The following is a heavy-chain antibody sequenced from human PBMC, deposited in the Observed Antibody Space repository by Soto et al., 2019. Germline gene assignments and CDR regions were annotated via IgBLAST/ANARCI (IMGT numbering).Heavy chain of an antibody. V-gene: IGHV3-53*01. CDR3: ATRGGGGGY. CDR1: GFTVSNNY. Sequence: EVQLVESGGGLIQPGGSLRLSCAVSGFTVSNNYMSWVRQAPGKGLEGVSVIYSGGYTAYGDSVKGRFTISRDNSKNTKNLKMKSLRAADAAVFYWATRGGGGGYWGQGTLVTVSS. J-gene: IGHJ4*02. CDR2: IYSGGYT. D-gene: IGHD3-10*01.